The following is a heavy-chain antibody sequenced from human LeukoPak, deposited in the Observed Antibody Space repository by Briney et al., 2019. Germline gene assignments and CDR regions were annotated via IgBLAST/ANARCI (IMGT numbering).Heavy chain of an antibody. CDR2: TYYRSKWYN. Sequence: SQTLSLTCALSGDSFSSNSAAWHWIRQSPSGGLEWLGRTYYRSKWYNDYAVSVKSRITINPDTSKNQFSLQLNSVTPEDTAVYYCARERAAGYNWFDPWGQGTLVTVSS. CDR1: GDSFSSNSAA. J-gene: IGHJ5*02. D-gene: IGHD6-13*01. V-gene: IGHV6-1*01. CDR3: ARERAAGYNWFDP.